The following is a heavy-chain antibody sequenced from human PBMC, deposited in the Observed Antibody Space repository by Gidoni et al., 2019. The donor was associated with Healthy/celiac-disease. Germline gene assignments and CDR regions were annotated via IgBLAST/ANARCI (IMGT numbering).Heavy chain of an antibody. D-gene: IGHD4-17*01. CDR3: ARMGYGDYGLDY. CDR2: INPSGGST. Sequence: QVELVHSGAEAKHPGGSLKLSSRGAGRPFTSYYMHWVRQAPGQGLEWMGIINPSGGSTSYAQKFQGRVTMTRDTSTSTVYMELSSLRSEDTAVYYCARMGYGDYGLDYWGQGTLVTVSS. CDR1: GRPFTSYY. V-gene: IGHV1-46*03. J-gene: IGHJ4*02.